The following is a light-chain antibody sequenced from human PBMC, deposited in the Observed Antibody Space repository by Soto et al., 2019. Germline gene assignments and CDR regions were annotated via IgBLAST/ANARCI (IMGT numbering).Light chain of an antibody. J-gene: IGKJ1*01. CDR3: QHFDTTPPWT. V-gene: IGKV3-20*01. Sequence: EIVMPQSPAPLSVSPGERATLSCRASQSVDITNLAWYQQRPGQAPSLLIYGASRRATGIPDRFSVSGSGTDFTLTISRLGPEDFAVYYCQHFDTTPPWTFGQGTKVDIK. CDR2: GAS. CDR1: QSVDITN.